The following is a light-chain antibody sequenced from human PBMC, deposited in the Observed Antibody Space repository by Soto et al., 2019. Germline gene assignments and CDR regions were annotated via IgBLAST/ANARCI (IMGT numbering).Light chain of an antibody. V-gene: IGLV3-9*01. CDR1: NIGSKN. CDR2: RDS. CDR3: QVWDSSNVV. Sequence: SYELTQPLSVSVALGQTARITCGGNNIGSKNVHWYQQKPGQAPVLVIYRDSNRPSGIPERFSGPNSGNTATLTISRAQAGDEADYYCQVWDSSNVVFGGGTKLTVL. J-gene: IGLJ2*01.